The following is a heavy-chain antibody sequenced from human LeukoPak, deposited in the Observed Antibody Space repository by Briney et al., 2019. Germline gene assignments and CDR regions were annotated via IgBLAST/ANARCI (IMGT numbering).Heavy chain of an antibody. D-gene: IGHD6-19*01. CDR2: IIPIFGTT. CDR1: GGTFSSYA. CDR3: ARTLSIAVDGTFYYYYMDV. V-gene: IGHV1-69*06. Sequence: SVKVSCKASGGTFSSYAINWVRQAPGQGLEWMGGIIPIFGTTNHAQKFQGRVTITADRSTSTAYMELSSLRSEDTAVYYCARTLSIAVDGTFYYYYMDVWGKGTTVTVSS. J-gene: IGHJ6*03.